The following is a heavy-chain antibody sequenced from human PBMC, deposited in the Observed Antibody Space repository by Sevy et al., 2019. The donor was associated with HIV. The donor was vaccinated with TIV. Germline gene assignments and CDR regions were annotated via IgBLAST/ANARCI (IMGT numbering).Heavy chain of an antibody. CDR1: GSTLTKLS. D-gene: IGHD3-22*01. V-gene: IGHV1-24*01. CDR2: FDPEDGET. CDR3: ATTKDYYDSSGSPFDY. Sequence: ASVKVSCKVSGSTLTKLSMHWVRQVPGKGLEWMVSFDPEDGETIYARKFQGRVTMTEDTSTDTAYMVLSSLRSEDTAVYYCATTKDYYDSSGSPFDYWGQGVQVTVSS. J-gene: IGHJ4*02.